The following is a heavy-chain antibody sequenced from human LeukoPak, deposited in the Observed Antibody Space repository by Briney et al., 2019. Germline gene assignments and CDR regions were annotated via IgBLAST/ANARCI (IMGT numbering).Heavy chain of an antibody. Sequence: PSETLSLTCTVSGGSISSHYWSWIRHPAGKRLEWLGRIWTTGSTAYNPSYKSRLTMSMDKSNNQFSLKLTSITAADTAVYYCAKVRAYANFVGSFDLWGRGALVTVSS. J-gene: IGHJ2*01. V-gene: IGHV4-4*07. D-gene: IGHD1-26*01. CDR2: IWTTGST. CDR1: GGSISSHY. CDR3: AKVRAYANFVGSFDL.